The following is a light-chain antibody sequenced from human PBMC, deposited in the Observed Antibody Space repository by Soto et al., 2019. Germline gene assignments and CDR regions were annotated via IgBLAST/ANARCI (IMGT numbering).Light chain of an antibody. CDR2: GAS. J-gene: IGKJ4*01. V-gene: IGKV3-20*01. Sequence: EIVLAQSPGTLSLSPGERATLSCRASQRVSSSYLAWYQQRPGQAPRLLIHGASRRATGIPDRFSGSGSGTDFTLTISRLEPEDFAVYYCQQYNSSPFTFGGGTKV. CDR3: QQYNSSPFT. CDR1: QRVSSSY.